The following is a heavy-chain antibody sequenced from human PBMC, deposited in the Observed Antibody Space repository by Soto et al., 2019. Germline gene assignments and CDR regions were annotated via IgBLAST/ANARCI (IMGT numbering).Heavy chain of an antibody. V-gene: IGHV3-23*01. CDR3: AKDRVPLDGRLALDF. J-gene: IGHJ4*02. Sequence: EVQLLESGGGLVQPGGSLRLSCAASGFSFSTYAMSWVRQAPGKGLEFVSDVAGDGGNTNYGASVQGRFTISRDNSKNTLFLQMNGLRAEDTAVYYCAKDRVPLDGRLALDFWGQGTLVTVSS. CDR1: GFSFSTYA. D-gene: IGHD6-19*01. CDR2: VAGDGGNT.